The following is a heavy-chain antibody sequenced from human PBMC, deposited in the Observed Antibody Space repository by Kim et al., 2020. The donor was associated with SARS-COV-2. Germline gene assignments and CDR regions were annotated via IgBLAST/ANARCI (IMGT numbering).Heavy chain of an antibody. J-gene: IGHJ4*02. CDR1: GDSVNSARYY. V-gene: IGHV4-61*01. Sequence: SETLSLTCTVSGDSVNSARYYWTWIRQPPGKGLEWIGYTFYDGDTKSNPSLRGRVTMSLDTSKNQFSLKLNSVTSADTAVYYCATDLYDRPSTYWGRGAQVTVAS. CDR3: ATDLYDRPSTY. CDR2: TFYDGDT. D-gene: IGHD3-22*01.